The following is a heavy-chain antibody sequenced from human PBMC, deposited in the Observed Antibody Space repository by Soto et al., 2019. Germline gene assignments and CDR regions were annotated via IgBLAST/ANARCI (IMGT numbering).Heavy chain of an antibody. Sequence: RLSCAASGFTFSSYAMSWVRQAPGKGLEWVSAISGSGGSTYYADSVKGRFTISRDNSKNTLYLQMNSLRAEDTAVYYCAKGLLWFGESLYYFDYWGQGTLVTVSS. J-gene: IGHJ4*02. CDR1: GFTFSSYA. CDR2: ISGSGGST. V-gene: IGHV3-23*01. CDR3: AKGLLWFGESLYYFDY. D-gene: IGHD3-10*01.